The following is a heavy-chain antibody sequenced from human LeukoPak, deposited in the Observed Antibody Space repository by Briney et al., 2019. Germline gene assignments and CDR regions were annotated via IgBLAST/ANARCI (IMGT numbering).Heavy chain of an antibody. V-gene: IGHV4-59*01. Sequence: SETLSLTCTVSGGSISSYYWNWIRQSPGKGLEWIGYIYYSGSTNYNPSLKSRVTISVDTSKNQFSLKLSSVTAADTAVYYCARSSKDDYGDYGLDYWGQGDLFSVSS. CDR2: IYYSGST. CDR3: ARSSKDDYGDYGLDY. D-gene: IGHD4-17*01. CDR1: GGSISSYY. J-gene: IGHJ4*02.